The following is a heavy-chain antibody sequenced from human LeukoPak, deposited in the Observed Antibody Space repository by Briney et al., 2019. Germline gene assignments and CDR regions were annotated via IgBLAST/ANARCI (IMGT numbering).Heavy chain of an antibody. CDR1: GGTFSSYA. V-gene: IGHV1-69*05. CDR3: ARGYCSSTSCYTFDY. CDR2: IIPIFGTA. D-gene: IGHD2-2*02. J-gene: IGHJ4*02. Sequence: APVKVSCKASGGTFSSYAISWVRQAPGQGLEWMGGIIPIFGTANYAQKFQGRVTITTDESTSTAYMELSSLRSEDTAVYYCARGYCSSTSCYTFDYWGQGTLVTVSS.